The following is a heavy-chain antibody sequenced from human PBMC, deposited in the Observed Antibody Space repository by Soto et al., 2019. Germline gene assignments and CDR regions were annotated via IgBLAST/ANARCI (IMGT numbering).Heavy chain of an antibody. V-gene: IGHV1-2*02. D-gene: IGHD2-2*01. CDR3: ARVVPGAEAWFGP. Sequence: ASVKVSCKASGYTFIDYYMHWVRQAPGQPLEWLGWISLYSDGTNYAQKFQGRVSMTTDTSTTTAYMELRSLRSDDTAVYYCARVVPGAEAWFGPWGQGTLVTVSS. J-gene: IGHJ5*02. CDR2: ISLYSDGT. CDR1: GYTFIDYY.